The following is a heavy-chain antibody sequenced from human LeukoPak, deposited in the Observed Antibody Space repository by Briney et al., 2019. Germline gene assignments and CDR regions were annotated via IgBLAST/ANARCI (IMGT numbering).Heavy chain of an antibody. Sequence: GASVKVSCKVSGYTLTELSMHWVRQAPGKGLEWMGGFDPEDGETIYAQKFQGRVTMTEDTSTDTAYMELSSLRSEDTAVYYCATAVVVVAATAVVAPYYYYGMDVWGQGTTVTVSS. J-gene: IGHJ6*02. CDR3: ATAVVVVAATAVVAPYYYYGMDV. CDR1: GYTLTELS. CDR2: FDPEDGET. V-gene: IGHV1-24*01. D-gene: IGHD2-15*01.